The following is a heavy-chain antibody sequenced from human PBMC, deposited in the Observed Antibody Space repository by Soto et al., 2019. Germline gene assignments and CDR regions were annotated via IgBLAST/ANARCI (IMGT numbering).Heavy chain of an antibody. CDR1: GGSISSGGYY. V-gene: IGHV4-31*03. J-gene: IGHJ6*02. CDR2: IYYSGST. D-gene: IGHD2-2*01. Sequence: SETLSLTCTVSGGSISSGGYYWSWIRQHPGKGLEWIGYIYYSGSTYYNPSLKSRVTISVDTSKNKFTLKLSSVTAADTADYSTASTECHRRDGYVSSSSCYSDCMDVWGQGTTVTVSS. CDR3: ASTECHRRDGYVSSSSCYSDCMDV.